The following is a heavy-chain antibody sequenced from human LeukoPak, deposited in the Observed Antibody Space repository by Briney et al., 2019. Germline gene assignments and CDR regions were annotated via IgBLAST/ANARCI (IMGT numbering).Heavy chain of an antibody. CDR3: ARDLYGDYFDY. V-gene: IGHV1-3*01. J-gene: IGHJ4*02. CDR1: GYTFSRYG. D-gene: IGHD3-16*01. CDR2: LNAGNENT. Sequence: ASVKVSCKASGYTFSRYGMHWVRQAPGRSLEWMGWLNAGNENTKYSQKFQGRVSITRDTSASTAYMELSSLTSEDTAVYYCARDLYGDYFDYWGQGTLVTVSS.